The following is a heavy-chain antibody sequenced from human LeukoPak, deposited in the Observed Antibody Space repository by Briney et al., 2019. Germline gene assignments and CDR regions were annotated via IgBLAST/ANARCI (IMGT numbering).Heavy chain of an antibody. J-gene: IGHJ4*02. CDR2: IYSSGSP. CDR3: ARRLWSGPFDY. CDR1: GGSISSDY. Sequence: SETLSLTCNVSGGSISSDYWSWIRQPPGKGLEWIGFIYSSGSPTYNPSLESRVTISVDTSKNQFSLKLTSATATDSAVYYCARRLWSGPFDYWGQGTLVTVFS. D-gene: IGHD3-3*01. V-gene: IGHV4-4*09.